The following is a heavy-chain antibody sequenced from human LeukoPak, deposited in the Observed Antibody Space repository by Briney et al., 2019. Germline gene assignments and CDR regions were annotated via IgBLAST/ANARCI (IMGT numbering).Heavy chain of an antibody. V-gene: IGHV4-34*01. CDR1: GGSFSGYY. CDR2: INHSGST. D-gene: IGHD3-22*01. J-gene: IGHJ4*02. Sequence: PSETLSLTCAVYGGSFSGYYWSWIRQPPGKGLEWIGEINHSGSTNYNPPLKSRVTISVDTSKNQFSLKLSSVTAADTAVYYCASSSGYYKRYFDYWGQGTLVTVSS. CDR3: ASSSGYYKRYFDY.